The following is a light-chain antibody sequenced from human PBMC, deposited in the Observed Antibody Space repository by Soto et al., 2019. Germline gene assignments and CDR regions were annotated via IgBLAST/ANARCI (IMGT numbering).Light chain of an antibody. J-gene: IGKJ5*01. Sequence: DIQMTQSPSTLSASVGDRVTITCRASQSVIYWLAWYQQKPGKAPNLLIYKASSLESGVPSRFSGSGSGTAFTLPISSLQPDDFATYYCQQYNSYPITFGQRTRLEIK. CDR2: KAS. CDR1: QSVIYW. CDR3: QQYNSYPIT. V-gene: IGKV1-5*03.